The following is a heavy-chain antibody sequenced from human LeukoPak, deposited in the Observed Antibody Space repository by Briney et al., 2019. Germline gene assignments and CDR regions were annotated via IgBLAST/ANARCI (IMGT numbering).Heavy chain of an antibody. J-gene: IGHJ3*02. CDR2: ITSNGGST. Sequence: GGSLRLSCSASGFTFSSYTMHWVRQAPGKGLESVSAITSNGGSTHYADSVKGRFTISRDNSKTTLYLQMSSLRVEDTAAYYCAREGQLGDAFDIWGQGTMVTVSS. V-gene: IGHV3-64D*09. D-gene: IGHD6-13*01. CDR3: AREGQLGDAFDI. CDR1: GFTFSSYT.